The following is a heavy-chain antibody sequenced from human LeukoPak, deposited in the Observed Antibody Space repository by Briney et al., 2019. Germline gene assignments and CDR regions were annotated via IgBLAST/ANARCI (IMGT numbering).Heavy chain of an antibody. CDR2: INHSGST. J-gene: IGHJ6*03. CDR1: GGSFSGYY. D-gene: IGHD3-10*01. Sequence: SETLSLTCDVYGGSFSGYYWSWIRQPPEKGLEWIGEINHSGSTNYNPSLKSRVTISVDTSKNQFSLKLSSVTAADTAVYYCARDSLGDDYATGWFYYYMDVWGKGTTVTVSS. CDR3: ARDSLGDDYATGWFYYYMDV. V-gene: IGHV4-34*01.